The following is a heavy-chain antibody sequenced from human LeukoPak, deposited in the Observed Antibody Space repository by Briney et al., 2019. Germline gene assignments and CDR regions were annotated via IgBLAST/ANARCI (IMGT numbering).Heavy chain of an antibody. CDR3: ARANPVLMVSKYFQH. Sequence: GGSLRLSCAASGFTFRRFAMSWVRQSPGKGLEWVSAISASDDGTYYADSVKGRFTISRDNFKNTLYLQMNILRAEDTAIYYCARANPVLMVSKYFQHWGQGTLVTVSS. CDR2: ISASDDGT. V-gene: IGHV3-23*01. CDR1: GFTFRRFA. J-gene: IGHJ1*01. D-gene: IGHD2-8*01.